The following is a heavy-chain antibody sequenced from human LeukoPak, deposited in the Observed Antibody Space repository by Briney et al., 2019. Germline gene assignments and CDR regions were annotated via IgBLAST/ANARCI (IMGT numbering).Heavy chain of an antibody. CDR2: INPNSGGT. CDR3: ARDGDGSGTDSDY. J-gene: IGHJ4*02. V-gene: IGHV1-2*02. Sequence: ASVKVSCKASGYTFTGYYMHWVRQAPGQGLEWMGWINPNSGGTNYAQKFQGRVTMTRDTSISTAYMELSRLRSDDTAVYYCARDGDGSGTDSDYLGQGTLVTVSS. D-gene: IGHD3-10*01. CDR1: GYTFTGYY.